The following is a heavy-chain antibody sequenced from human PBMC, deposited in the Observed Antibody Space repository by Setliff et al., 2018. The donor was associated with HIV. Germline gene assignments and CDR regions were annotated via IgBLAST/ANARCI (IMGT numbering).Heavy chain of an antibody. Sequence: PSETLSLTCAVYGGSFSDHYWSWIRQPPGKGLEWIGEINHSGSTNYNSSLKSRVTTFVDTSKNQFSLKVTSVSAADTAVYYCARHVGGWGMDVWGKGITVTVSS. V-gene: IGHV4-34*01. CDR2: INHSGST. J-gene: IGHJ6*03. D-gene: IGHD6-19*01. CDR1: GGSFSDHY. CDR3: ARHVGGWGMDV.